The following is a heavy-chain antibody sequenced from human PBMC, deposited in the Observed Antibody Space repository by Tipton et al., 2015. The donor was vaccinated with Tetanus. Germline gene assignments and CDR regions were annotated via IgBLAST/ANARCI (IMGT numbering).Heavy chain of an antibody. D-gene: IGHD3-10*01. CDR1: GGSISSTSYY. CDR2: MYNSGAT. CDR3: ARPEASGRARGFDI. J-gene: IGHJ6*02. Sequence: TLSLTCTVSGGSISSTSYYWAWIRQPPGKGLEWIGTMYNSGATYYNPSLKGRVTISGDTSKNLFSLTSVTASDTAVYYCARPEASGRARGFDIWGQGTTVTVSS. V-gene: IGHV4-39*02.